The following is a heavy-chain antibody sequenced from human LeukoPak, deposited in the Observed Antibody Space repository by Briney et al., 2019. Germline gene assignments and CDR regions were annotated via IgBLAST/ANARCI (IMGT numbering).Heavy chain of an antibody. CDR2: IYTSGST. Sequence: SQTLSLTCTVSGGSISSGSYYWSWIRQPAGKGLEWIGRIYTSGSTNYNPSIKSRVTISVDTSKNQFSLKLSSVTAADTAVYYCARDTWVDYDFWSGYYTGEDYYYYGMDVWGQGTTVTVSS. V-gene: IGHV4-61*02. CDR3: ARDTWVDYDFWSGYYTGEDYYYYGMDV. CDR1: GGSISSGSYY. J-gene: IGHJ6*02. D-gene: IGHD3-3*01.